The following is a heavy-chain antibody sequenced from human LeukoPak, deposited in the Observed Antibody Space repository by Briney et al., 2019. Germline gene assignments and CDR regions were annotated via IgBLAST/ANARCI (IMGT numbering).Heavy chain of an antibody. Sequence: GGSLRLSCTASGFTFSSYAMNWVRQAPGKGLEWVSGIGAGGTFTYYADSVKGRFTISRDNSKNTLYLQMNSLRAEDTAVYYCARDLRGATSYFDYWGQGTLVTVSS. V-gene: IGHV3-23*01. CDR1: GFTFSSYA. CDR3: ARDLRGATSYFDY. CDR2: IGAGGTFT. D-gene: IGHD1-26*01. J-gene: IGHJ4*02.